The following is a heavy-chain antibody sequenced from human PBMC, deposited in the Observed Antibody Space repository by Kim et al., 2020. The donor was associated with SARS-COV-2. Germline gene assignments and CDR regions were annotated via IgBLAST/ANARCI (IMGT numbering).Heavy chain of an antibody. D-gene: IGHD2-15*01. CDR3: ARYCSGGSCYEEQGFDY. J-gene: IGHJ4*02. CDR1: GFTFSSYA. CDR2: ISYDGSNK. V-gene: IGHV3-30-3*01. Sequence: GGSLRLSCAASGFTFSSYAMHWVRQAPGKGLEWVAVISYDGSNKYYADSVKGRFTISRDNSKNTLYLQMNSLRAEDTAVYYCARYCSGGSCYEEQGFDYWGQGTLVTVSS.